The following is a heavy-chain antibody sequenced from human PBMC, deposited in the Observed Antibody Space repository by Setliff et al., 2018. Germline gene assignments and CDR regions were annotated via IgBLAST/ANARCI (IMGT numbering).Heavy chain of an antibody. D-gene: IGHD1-1*01. Sequence: SETLSLTCAVSGYSISSGYYWGWIRQPPGKGLEWIANIYHSGNTYYNPSLKSRVTISVDTSKNQFSLKLSSVTAADTAVYYCARVNGYNWGSGNWFDPWGQGTLVTVSS. J-gene: IGHJ5*02. CDR2: IYHSGNT. CDR3: ARVNGYNWGSGNWFDP. CDR1: GYSISSGYY. V-gene: IGHV4-38-2*01.